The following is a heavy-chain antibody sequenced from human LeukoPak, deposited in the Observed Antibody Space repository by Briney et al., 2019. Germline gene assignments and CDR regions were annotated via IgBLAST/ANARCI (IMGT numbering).Heavy chain of an antibody. CDR1: GFNFGDYP. V-gene: IGHV3-7*01. J-gene: IGHJ4*02. CDR2: IKQDGSEK. Sequence: PGGSLRLSCAASGFNFGDYPMHWVRQAPGKGLEWVANIKQDGSEKYYVDSVKGRFTISRDNAKNSLYLQMNSLRAEDTAVYYCARDRHGYFDYWGQGTLVTVSS. CDR3: ARDRHGYFDY.